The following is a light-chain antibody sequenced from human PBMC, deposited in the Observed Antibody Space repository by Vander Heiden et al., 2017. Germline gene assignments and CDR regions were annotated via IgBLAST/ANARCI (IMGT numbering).Light chain of an antibody. J-gene: IGLJ1*01. CDR1: TSDVGAYNY. CDR2: DVT. CDR3: SSYTRSSTQV. V-gene: IGLV2-14*03. Sequence: QSALTQPASVSGSPGQSITISCTGTTSDVGAYNYVSWYQQHPGKAPKLMIYDVTNRPSGVSNRFSGSKSGNTASLTISGLQAEDEADYYCSSYTRSSTQVFGTGTKVTVL.